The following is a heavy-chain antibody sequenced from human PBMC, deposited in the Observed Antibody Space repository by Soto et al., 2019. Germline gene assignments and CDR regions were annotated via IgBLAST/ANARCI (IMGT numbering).Heavy chain of an antibody. D-gene: IGHD6-13*01. CDR3: ARTVAAAGWFDP. CDR1: GGSISSYY. Sequence: SETLSLTCTVSGGSISSYYWSWIRQPPGKGLEWIGYIYYSGSTNYNPSLKSRVTISVDTSKNQFSLKLSFATAADTAVYYCARTVAAAGWFDPWGQGTLVTVSS. J-gene: IGHJ5*02. CDR2: IYYSGST. V-gene: IGHV4-59*01.